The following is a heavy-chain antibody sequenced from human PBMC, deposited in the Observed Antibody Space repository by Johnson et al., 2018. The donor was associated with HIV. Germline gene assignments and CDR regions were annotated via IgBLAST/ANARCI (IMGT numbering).Heavy chain of an antibody. J-gene: IGHJ3*02. D-gene: IGHD3-22*01. Sequence: QVQLVESGGGVVQPGRSLRLSCAASGFTFSSYAMHWVRQAPGKGLEWVAVISYDGSNKYYADSVKGRFTISRDNSKNTLYLQMNSLRAEDTAVYYCARDSGCYPDYDAFDIWGQGTMVTVSS. V-gene: IGHV3-30*04. CDR3: ARDSGCYPDYDAFDI. CDR1: GFTFSSYA. CDR2: ISYDGSNK.